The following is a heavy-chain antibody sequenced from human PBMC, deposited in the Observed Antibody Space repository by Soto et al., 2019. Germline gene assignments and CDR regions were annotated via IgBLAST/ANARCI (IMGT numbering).Heavy chain of an antibody. D-gene: IGHD6-6*01. V-gene: IGHV3-30*03. CDR3: ARDRIAARPAYYFDY. J-gene: IGHJ4*02. CDR1: GFSFSSYG. CDR2: TTYDGGIK. Sequence: GGSLSLSCAASGFSFSSYGMEWVRLAPGKGLEWVAATTYDGGIKHYADSVKGRFTISRDNSKNTLYLQMNSLRAEDTAVYYCARDRIAARPAYYFDYWGQGTLVTVSS.